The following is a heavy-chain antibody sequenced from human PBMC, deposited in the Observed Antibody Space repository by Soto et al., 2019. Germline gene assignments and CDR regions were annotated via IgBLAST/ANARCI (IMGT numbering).Heavy chain of an antibody. Sequence: PGGSLRLSCAAFRFTFSSYGMHWVRQAPGKGLEWVTIISYDGIYKYYSDSVKGRFSISRDNSKNTLYLQMNSLTTEDTAIYYCADLKWSRSYLPWGQGTLVTVSS. CDR2: ISYDGIYK. CDR1: RFTFSSYG. CDR3: ADLKWSRSYLP. J-gene: IGHJ1*01. D-gene: IGHD3-3*01. V-gene: IGHV3-30*03.